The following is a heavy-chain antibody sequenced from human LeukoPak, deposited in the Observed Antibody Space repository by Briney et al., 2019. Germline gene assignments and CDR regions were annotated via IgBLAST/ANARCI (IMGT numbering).Heavy chain of an antibody. D-gene: IGHD6-13*01. J-gene: IGHJ4*02. CDR3: ARALFGNSWYSAY. Sequence: DSVRGRFTTSRDDSKNTLYLQMDSLRDEDTAVYYCARALFGNSWYSAYWGQGTLLTVSS. V-gene: IGHV3-30*14.